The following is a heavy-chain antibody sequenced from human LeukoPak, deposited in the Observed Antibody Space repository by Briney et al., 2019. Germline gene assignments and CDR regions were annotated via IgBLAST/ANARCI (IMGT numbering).Heavy chain of an antibody. J-gene: IGHJ5*02. CDR3: ARHDCSSTSCYGRDWFDP. CDR2: IYYSGST. D-gene: IGHD2-2*01. Sequence: SETLSLTCTVSGGSISSYYWSWIRQPPGKGLEWIGYIYYSGSTNYNPSLKSRVTISVDTSKNQFSLKLSSVTAADTAVYYCARHDCSSTSCYGRDWFDPWGQGTLVTVSS. CDR1: GGSISSYY. V-gene: IGHV4-59*08.